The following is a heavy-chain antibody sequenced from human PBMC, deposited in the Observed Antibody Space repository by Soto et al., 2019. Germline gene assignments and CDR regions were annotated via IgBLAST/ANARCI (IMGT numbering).Heavy chain of an antibody. J-gene: IGHJ4*01. V-gene: IGHV1-69*13. CDR3: ATGGRGYSSSFLRFYFEY. CDR1: GGTFSSNA. Sequence: GASVKVSSKASGGTFSSNANSWLRQAPGQGPALVGGVLPIFNTAIYAKKLQGRVTITAVESTSTFYMELTSLKSEDTAIYYCATGGRGYSSSFLRFYFEYWGHGTLVTVSS. CDR2: VLPIFNTA. D-gene: IGHD5-18*01.